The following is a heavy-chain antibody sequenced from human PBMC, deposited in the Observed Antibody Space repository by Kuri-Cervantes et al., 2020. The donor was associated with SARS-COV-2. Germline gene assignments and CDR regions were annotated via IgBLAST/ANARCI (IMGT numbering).Heavy chain of an antibody. D-gene: IGHD6-13*01. CDR3: ARRGSSWYYFDF. J-gene: IGHJ4*02. CDR1: GFIFSDYY. V-gene: IGHV3-11*06. CDR2: ISSSSSYT. Sequence: SLKISCAASGFIFSDYYMRRIRQAPGKGLEWVSYISSSSSYTNYADTVKGRFTISRDNAKKSVYLQMNSLEADYTAVYYCARRGSSWYYFDFWGQGSLVTVSS.